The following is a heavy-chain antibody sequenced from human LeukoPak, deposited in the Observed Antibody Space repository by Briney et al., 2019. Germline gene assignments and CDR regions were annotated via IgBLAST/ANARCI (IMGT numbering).Heavy chain of an antibody. J-gene: IGHJ4*02. CDR1: GFTFSSYA. Sequence: GRSLRLSCAASGFTFSSYAMSWVRQAPGKGLEWVSAISGSGGSTYYADSVKGRFTISRDNSKNTLYLQMNSLRAEDTAVYYCAKGEVDWYWSYSDYWGQGTLVTVSS. D-gene: IGHD2-8*02. CDR3: AKGEVDWYWSYSDY. CDR2: ISGSGGST. V-gene: IGHV3-23*01.